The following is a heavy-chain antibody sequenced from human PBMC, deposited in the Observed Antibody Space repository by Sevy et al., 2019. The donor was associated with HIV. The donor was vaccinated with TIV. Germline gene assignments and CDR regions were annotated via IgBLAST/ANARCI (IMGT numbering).Heavy chain of an antibody. CDR2: ISSNGNSE. CDR3: ARDSGYIVNWSPGGY. J-gene: IGHJ4*02. D-gene: IGHD1-1*01. CDR1: NFNFRTHA. V-gene: IGHV3-30-3*01. Sequence: GGSLRLSCAASNFNFRTHAMHWVRQAPGKGLEWVALISSNGNSEFYADSVKGRFIISRDNSKVTLFLQMNSLRPDDTAVYYCARDSGYIVNWSPGGYWGQGTLVTVSS.